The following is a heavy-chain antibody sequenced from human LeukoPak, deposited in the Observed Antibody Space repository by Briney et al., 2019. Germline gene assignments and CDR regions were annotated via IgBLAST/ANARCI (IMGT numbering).Heavy chain of an antibody. CDR3: ARMAYSYDYGERSWFDP. V-gene: IGHV1-69*05. J-gene: IGHJ5*02. CDR1: GGTFSSYA. D-gene: IGHD5-18*01. Sequence: EASVKVSCKASGGTFSSYAISWVRQAPGQGLEWMGGIIPIFGTANYAQKFQGRVTITTDESTSTAYMELSSLRSEDTAVYYCARMAYSYDYGERSWFDPWGQGTLVTVSS. CDR2: IIPIFGTA.